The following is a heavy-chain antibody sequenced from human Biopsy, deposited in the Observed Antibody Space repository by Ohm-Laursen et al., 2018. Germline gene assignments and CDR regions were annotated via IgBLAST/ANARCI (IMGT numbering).Heavy chain of an antibody. CDR1: GFTFNNYG. CDR2: IFYDGSNK. CDR3: AKDLRNNNWGVEN. J-gene: IGHJ4*02. D-gene: IGHD7-27*01. Sequence: SLRLSCAASGFTFNNYGMQWVRQAPGKGLGWVAFIFYDGSNKYYIDSVRGRFTISRDNSKNTLYLQMNNLRAEDTAVFYCAKDLRNNNWGVENWGQGTLVTVSS. V-gene: IGHV3-30*18.